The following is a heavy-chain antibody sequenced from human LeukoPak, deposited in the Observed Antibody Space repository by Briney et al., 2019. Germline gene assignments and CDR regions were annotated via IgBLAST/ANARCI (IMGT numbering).Heavy chain of an antibody. CDR1: GLTFSSHW. J-gene: IGHJ4*02. Sequence: PGGSLRLSCAASGLTFSSHWMRWVRQAPGKGLEWVSSISSSSYIYYADSVKGRFTISRDNAKNSLYLQMNSLRAEDTAVYYCARDSRGMAYYDFWSGYWASPFDYWGQGTLVTVSS. CDR2: ISSSSYI. D-gene: IGHD3-3*01. V-gene: IGHV3-21*01. CDR3: ARDSRGMAYYDFWSGYWASPFDY.